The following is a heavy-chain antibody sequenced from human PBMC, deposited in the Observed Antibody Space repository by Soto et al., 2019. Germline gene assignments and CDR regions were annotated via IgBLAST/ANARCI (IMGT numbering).Heavy chain of an antibody. CDR2: ISYDGSNK. J-gene: IGHJ4*02. CDR1: GFTFSSYA. CDR3: ARDPSSYGYLAGVDY. V-gene: IGHV3-30-3*01. Sequence: QVQLVESGGGVVQPGRSLRLSCAASGFTFSSYAMHWVRQAPGKGLEWVAVISYDGSNKYYADSVKGRFTISRDNSKNTLNLQMNSLGAEDTAVYYCARDPSSYGYLAGVDYWGQGTLVTVSS. D-gene: IGHD5-18*01.